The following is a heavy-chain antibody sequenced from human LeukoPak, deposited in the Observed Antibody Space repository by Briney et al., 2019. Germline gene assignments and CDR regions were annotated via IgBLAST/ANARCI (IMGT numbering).Heavy chain of an antibody. V-gene: IGHV1-2*02. J-gene: IGHJ4*02. Sequence: ASVKVSCKASGYTFTGYYMHRVRQAPGQGLEWMGWINPNSGGTNYAQKFQGRVTMTRDTSISTAYMELSRLRSDDTAVHYCARALNWNPSIKYWGQGTLVTVSS. CDR1: GYTFTGYY. CDR3: ARALNWNPSIKY. CDR2: INPNSGGT. D-gene: IGHD1-20*01.